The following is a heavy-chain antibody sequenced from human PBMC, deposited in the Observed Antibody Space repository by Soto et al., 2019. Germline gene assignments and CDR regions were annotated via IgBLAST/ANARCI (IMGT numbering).Heavy chain of an antibody. Sequence: GASVKVSCKASGYTFTGYYMHWVRQAPGQGLERMGWINPNSGGTNYAQKFQGWVTMTRDTSISTAYMELSRLRSDDTAVYYCARVYRGPSYGMDVWGQGTTVTVSS. CDR1: GYTFTGYY. D-gene: IGHD1-26*01. CDR3: ARVYRGPSYGMDV. J-gene: IGHJ6*02. V-gene: IGHV1-2*04. CDR2: INPNSGGT.